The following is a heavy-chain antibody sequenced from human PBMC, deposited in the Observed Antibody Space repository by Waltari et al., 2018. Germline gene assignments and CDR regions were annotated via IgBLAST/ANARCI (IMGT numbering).Heavy chain of an antibody. D-gene: IGHD3-10*01. CDR1: GYDFTGDG. CDR2: LSPYTENT. Sequence: QLVQSGSEVKKPGASVKVSCKTSGYDFTGDGINWVRQAPGKGLEWMGWLSPYTENTNNDEKVRGRITGTTDTSTRTAYMELRNLRSDNTAVYYCARGLARGIQPYYYMDVWGQGTTVTVSS. V-gene: IGHV1-18*01. CDR3: ARGLARGIQPYYYMDV. J-gene: IGHJ6*03.